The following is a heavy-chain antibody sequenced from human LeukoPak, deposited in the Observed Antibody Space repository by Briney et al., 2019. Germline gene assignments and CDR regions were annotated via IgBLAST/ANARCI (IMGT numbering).Heavy chain of an antibody. Sequence: GGSLRLSCATSGFTFNNNAMSWVRQAPGKRLEWVSAINGGGDATEYADSVKGRFTISRDNSKNTLYLQMNSLRPEDTAVYYCARCTASCYANASDVWGQGTLLTVSS. CDR1: GFTFNNNA. D-gene: IGHD2-2*01. CDR2: INGGGDAT. V-gene: IGHV3-23*01. J-gene: IGHJ3*01. CDR3: ARCTASCYANASDV.